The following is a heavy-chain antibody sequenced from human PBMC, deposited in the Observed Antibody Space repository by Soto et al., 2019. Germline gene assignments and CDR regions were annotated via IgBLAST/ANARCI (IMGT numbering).Heavy chain of an antibody. CDR1: GYTFTSYD. D-gene: IGHD2-15*01. V-gene: IGHV1-8*01. CDR3: ARGAVVADWFDP. Sequence: GASVKVSCKASGYTFTSYDINWVRQATGQGLEWMGWMNPNSGNTGYAQKFQGRVTMTRNTSISTAYMELSSLRSEDTAVYHCARGAVVADWFDPRGQGTLVTVSS. J-gene: IGHJ5*02. CDR2: MNPNSGNT.